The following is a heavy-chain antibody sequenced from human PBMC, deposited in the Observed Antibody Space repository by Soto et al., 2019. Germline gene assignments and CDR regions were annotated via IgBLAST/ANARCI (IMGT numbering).Heavy chain of an antibody. V-gene: IGHV3-23*01. Sequence: GGSLRLSCAASGFTFSSYAMSWVRQAPGKGLEWVSAISGRGGSTYYADSVKGRFTISRDNSKNTLYLQMNSLRAEDTAVYYCAKGSSHHYYGMDVWGQGTTVTVSS. D-gene: IGHD6-13*01. J-gene: IGHJ6*02. CDR3: AKGSSHHYYGMDV. CDR2: ISGRGGST. CDR1: GFTFSSYA.